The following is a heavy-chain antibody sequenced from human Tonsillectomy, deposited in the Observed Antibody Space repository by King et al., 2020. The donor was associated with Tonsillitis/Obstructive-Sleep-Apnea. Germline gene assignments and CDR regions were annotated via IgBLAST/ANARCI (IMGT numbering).Heavy chain of an antibody. V-gene: IGHV1-18*01. CDR3: ARGGYSGYEGVDY. D-gene: IGHD5-12*01. CDR2: ISASNGNT. Sequence: QLVQSGAEVKKPGASVKVSCKASGYTFTSFALRWVRQAPGQGLEWMGWISASNGNTNYAQKRQGRVTMTTDTSTSTVYMELRSLRSDDTAVYYCARGGYSGYEGVDYWGQGTLVTVSS. J-gene: IGHJ4*02. CDR1: GYTFTSFA.